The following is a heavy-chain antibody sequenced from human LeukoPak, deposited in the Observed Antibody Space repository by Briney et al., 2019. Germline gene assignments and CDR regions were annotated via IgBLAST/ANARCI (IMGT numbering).Heavy chain of an antibody. D-gene: IGHD3-22*01. V-gene: IGHV3-33*01. CDR3: ARVRDYYDSSGPDY. Sequence: GGSLRLSCAASGFIFSSYGMHWVRQPPGKGLEWVAVIWYDGSNKYYADSVQGRFTISRDNSKNTLYLQMSSLRAEDTAVYYCARVRDYYDSSGPDYWGQGTLVTVYS. CDR1: GFIFSSYG. J-gene: IGHJ4*02. CDR2: IWYDGSNK.